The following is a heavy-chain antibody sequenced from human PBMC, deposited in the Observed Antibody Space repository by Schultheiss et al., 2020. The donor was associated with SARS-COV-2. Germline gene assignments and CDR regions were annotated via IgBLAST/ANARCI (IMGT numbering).Heavy chain of an antibody. V-gene: IGHV4-4*02. CDR3: ARVNGYSYGQYYYYGMDV. CDR1: GGSISSSNW. D-gene: IGHD5-18*01. CDR2: IYHSGST. J-gene: IGHJ6*02. Sequence: SETLSLTCAVSGGSISSSNWWSWVRQPPGKGLEWIGEIYHSGSTNYNPSLKSRVTISVDKSKNQFSLKLSSVTAADTAVYYCARVNGYSYGQYYYYGMDVWGQGTTVTVSS.